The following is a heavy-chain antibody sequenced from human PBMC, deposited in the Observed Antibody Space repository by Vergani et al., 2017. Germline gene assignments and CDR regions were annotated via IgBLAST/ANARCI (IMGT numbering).Heavy chain of an antibody. J-gene: IGHJ5*02. CDR1: GGSISSYY. CDR2: IYYSGST. CDR3: ARGVAGLFDP. D-gene: IGHD6-19*01. V-gene: IGHV4-59*01. Sequence: QVQLQESGPGLVKPSETLSLTCTVSGGSISSYYWSWIRQPPGKGLEWIGYIYYSGSTNYNPSLKSRVTISVDTSKNQFSLKLSSVTAADTAVYYCARGVAGLFDPWAREPWSPSPQ.